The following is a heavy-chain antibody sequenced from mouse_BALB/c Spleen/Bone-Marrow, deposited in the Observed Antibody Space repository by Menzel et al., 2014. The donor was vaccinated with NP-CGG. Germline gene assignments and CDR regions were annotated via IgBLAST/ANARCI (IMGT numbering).Heavy chain of an antibody. V-gene: IGHV1S22*01. Sequence: GSELVRPGASVKLSCKASGYTFTSYWMHWVKQRHGQGLEWIGNIYPGSGSTNYDEKFKSKGTLTVDTPSSTAYMHLSSLTSEDSAVYYCTGWDYWGQGTTLTVSS. CDR1: GYTFTSYW. CDR2: IYPGSGST. J-gene: IGHJ2*01. CDR3: TGWDY. D-gene: IGHD3-3*01.